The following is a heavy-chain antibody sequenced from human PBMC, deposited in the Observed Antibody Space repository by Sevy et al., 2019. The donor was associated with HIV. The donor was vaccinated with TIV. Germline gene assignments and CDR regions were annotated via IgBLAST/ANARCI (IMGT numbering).Heavy chain of an antibody. Sequence: GGSLRLSCAASGFRFEDYGMHWVRRAPGKGLEWLSGIGWNSGSVGYAVSVKGRFTISRDNAKNLLYLQMNSLTSEDTALYYCAKDLLPYGSGSYPLDYWGQGTVVTVSS. J-gene: IGHJ4*02. CDR1: GFRFEDYG. CDR2: IGWNSGSV. V-gene: IGHV3-9*01. D-gene: IGHD3-10*01. CDR3: AKDLLPYGSGSYPLDY.